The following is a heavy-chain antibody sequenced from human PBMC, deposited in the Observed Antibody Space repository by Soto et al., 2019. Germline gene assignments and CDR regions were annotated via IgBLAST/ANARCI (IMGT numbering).Heavy chain of an antibody. CDR3: AKDKVSLEYYYDSSGSLDY. Sequence: LRLSCAASGFTFSSYAMSWVRQAPGKGLEWVSAISGSGGSTYYADSVKGRFTISRDNSKNTLYLQMNSLRAEDTAVYYCAKDKVSLEYYYDSSGSLDYWGQGTLVTVSS. J-gene: IGHJ4*02. CDR1: GFTFSSYA. D-gene: IGHD3-22*01. V-gene: IGHV3-23*01. CDR2: ISGSGGST.